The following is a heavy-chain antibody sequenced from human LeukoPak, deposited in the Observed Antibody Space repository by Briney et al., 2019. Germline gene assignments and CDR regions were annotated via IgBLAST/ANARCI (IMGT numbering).Heavy chain of an antibody. CDR2: SSGSGGTT. CDR1: GFTFSSYA. J-gene: IGHJ4*02. Sequence: SGGSLRLSCAASGFTFSSYAMSWVRQAPGKGLEWVAASSGSGGTTYYADSVKGRFTISRDNSKNTLYLQMNSLRAEDTAVYYCAKEDRWNGSPNYYFDYWGQGTLVTVSS. V-gene: IGHV3-23*01. CDR3: AKEDRWNGSPNYYFDY. D-gene: IGHD3-3*01.